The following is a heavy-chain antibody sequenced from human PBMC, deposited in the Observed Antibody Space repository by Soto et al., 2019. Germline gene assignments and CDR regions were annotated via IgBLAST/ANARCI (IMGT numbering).Heavy chain of an antibody. Sequence: SETLSLTYAVPGGSESRARYSWSWIRQPPGKGLEWIGYIYHSGSTYYNPSLKSRVTISVDRSKNQFSLKLSSVTAADTAVYYCARVPDRWGQGTLVTVSS. CDR2: IYHSGST. D-gene: IGHD2-2*01. CDR3: ARVPDR. V-gene: IGHV4-30-2*01. J-gene: IGHJ5*02. CDR1: GGSESRARYS.